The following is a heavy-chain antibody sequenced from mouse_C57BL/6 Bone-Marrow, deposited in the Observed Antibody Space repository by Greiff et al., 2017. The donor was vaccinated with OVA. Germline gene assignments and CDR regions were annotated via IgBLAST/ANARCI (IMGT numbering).Heavy chain of an antibody. Sequence: QVQLQQPGAELVRPGSSVKLSCKASGYTFTSYWMDWVKQRPGQGLEWIGNIYPSDSETHYNQKFKDKATLTVDKSSSTAYMQLSSLTSEDSAVYCCARLQLGCAMDYWGQGTSVTVSS. CDR1: GYTFTSYW. CDR3: ARLQLGCAMDY. D-gene: IGHD4-1*02. J-gene: IGHJ4*01. CDR2: IYPSDSET. V-gene: IGHV1-61*01.